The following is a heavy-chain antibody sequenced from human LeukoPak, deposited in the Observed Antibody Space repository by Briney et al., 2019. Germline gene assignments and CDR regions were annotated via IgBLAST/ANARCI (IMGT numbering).Heavy chain of an antibody. D-gene: IGHD3-22*01. CDR2: IYHSGST. V-gene: IGHV4-4*02. Sequence: SETLSLTCAVSGGSISSSNWWSWVRQPPGKGLEWIGEIYHSGSTNYNPSLKSRVTISVDTSKNQFSLKLSSVTAADTAVYYCARTVGYDSSGYYFDYWGQGTLVTVSS. CDR1: GGSISSSNW. J-gene: IGHJ4*02. CDR3: ARTVGYDSSGYYFDY.